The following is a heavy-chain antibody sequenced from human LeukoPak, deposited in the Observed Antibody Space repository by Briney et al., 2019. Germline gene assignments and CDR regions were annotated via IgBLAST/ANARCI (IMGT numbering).Heavy chain of an antibody. CDR3: ARGEYFQH. CDR1: GGSFSGYY. V-gene: IGHV4-34*01. CDR2: ISHSGST. Sequence: SETLSLTCAVYGGSFSGYYWSWIRQPPGKGLEWIGEISHSGSTNYNPSLKSRVTISVDTSKNQFSLKLSSVTAADTAVYYCARGEYFQHWGQGTLVTVSS. J-gene: IGHJ1*01.